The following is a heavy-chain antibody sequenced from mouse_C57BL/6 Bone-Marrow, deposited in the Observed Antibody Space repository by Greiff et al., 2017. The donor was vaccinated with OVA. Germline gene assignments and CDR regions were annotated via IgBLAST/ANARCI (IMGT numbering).Heavy chain of an antibody. V-gene: IGHV1-82*01. CDR3: ARLLRYFDY. D-gene: IGHD1-1*01. CDR2: IYPGDGDT. CDR1: GYAFSSSW. Sequence: QVQLQQSGPELVKPGASVKISCKASGYAFSSSWMNWVKQRPGQGLEWIGRIYPGDGDTNYNGKFKGKATMTADKSSSTAYMHLSTLASEDSAFYICARLLRYFDYWGQGTSLTVSS. J-gene: IGHJ2*02.